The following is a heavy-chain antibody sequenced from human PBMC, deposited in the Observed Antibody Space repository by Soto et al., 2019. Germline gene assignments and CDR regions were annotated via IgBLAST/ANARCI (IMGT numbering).Heavy chain of an antibody. CDR1: GYTFTSYG. V-gene: IGHV1-18*04. D-gene: IGHD2-8*01. CDR2: ISAYNGNT. Sequence: QVQLVQSGAEVKKPGASVKVSCKASGYTFTSYGISWVRQAPGQGLEWMGWISAYNGNTNYAQKLQGRVTMTTDTSMSTAYMELRSLRSDDTAVYYCARYCTNGVCYTNYYGMDVWGQGTTVTVSS. CDR3: ARYCTNGVCYTNYYGMDV. J-gene: IGHJ6*02.